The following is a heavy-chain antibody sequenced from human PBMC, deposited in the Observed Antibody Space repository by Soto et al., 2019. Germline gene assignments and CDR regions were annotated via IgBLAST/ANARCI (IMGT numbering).Heavy chain of an antibody. Sequence: GESLKISCKGSGYSFTSYWISWVRQMPVKGLEWMGRIDPSHSYTNYSPSFQGHVTISADKSISTAYVQWSSLKASDTAMYYCARKVAAADVYYGMDVCGQATTVTVSS. J-gene: IGHJ6*01. CDR1: GYSFTSYW. CDR2: IDPSHSYT. V-gene: IGHV5-10-1*01. CDR3: ARKVAAADVYYGMDV. D-gene: IGHD6-13*01.